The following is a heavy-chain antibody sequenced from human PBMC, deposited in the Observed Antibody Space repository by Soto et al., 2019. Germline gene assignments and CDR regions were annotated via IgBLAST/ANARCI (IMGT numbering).Heavy chain of an antibody. V-gene: IGHV3-21*01. CDR2: ISSSSSFI. D-gene: IGHD2-2*01. J-gene: IGHJ6*02. CDR1: GFTFSIYN. Sequence: KPGGSLRLSCAASGFTFSIYNMNWVRQAPGKGLEWVSCISSSSSFIFYADSVKGRFTISRDNAKNSLYLQMNSLRAEDTAVYYCSRQPTEDLIPVWGQGTTVTVSS. CDR3: SRQPTEDLIPV.